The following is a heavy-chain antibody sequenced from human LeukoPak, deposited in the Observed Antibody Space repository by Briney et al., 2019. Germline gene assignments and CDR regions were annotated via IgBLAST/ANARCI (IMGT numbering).Heavy chain of an antibody. Sequence: GGSLRLSCAASGFTFSNYAMSWVRQAPGKGLDWVSGISGSGGDAYYADSVKGRFTISRDNSKNTLYLQMNSLRAEDTAVYYCAKDYYDAVTPYYFDYWGQGTLVTVSS. CDR1: GFTFSNYA. D-gene: IGHD1-26*01. V-gene: IGHV3-23*01. CDR3: AKDYYDAVTPYYFDY. J-gene: IGHJ4*02. CDR2: ISGSGGDA.